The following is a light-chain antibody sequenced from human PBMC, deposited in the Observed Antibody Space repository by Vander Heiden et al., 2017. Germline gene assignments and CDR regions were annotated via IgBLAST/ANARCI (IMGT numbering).Light chain of an antibody. V-gene: IGKV1-12*01. CDR1: QSINSY. CDR3: QQGDGLPRT. Sequence: PSPLSASVGDRVTLTCRASQSINSYLAWYQQKPGEAPRLLIYAASSLQSGVPARFSGSGSGTDFTLTISSLQPEDFATYYCQQGDGLPRTFGGGTKLEI. J-gene: IGKJ4*01. CDR2: AAS.